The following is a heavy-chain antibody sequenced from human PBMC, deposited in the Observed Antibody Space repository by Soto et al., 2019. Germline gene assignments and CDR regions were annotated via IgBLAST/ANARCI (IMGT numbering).Heavy chain of an antibody. CDR3: ARYGSGSYYKLYYGMDV. J-gene: IGHJ6*02. CDR2: IYSGGST. CDR1: GFTVSSNY. D-gene: IGHD3-10*01. V-gene: IGHV3-53*01. Sequence: GGSLRLSCAASGFTVSSNYMSWVRQAPGKGLEWVSVIYSGGSTYYADSVKGRFTISRDNSKNTLYLQMNSLRAEDTAVYYCARYGSGSYYKLYYGMDVWGQGTTVTVSS.